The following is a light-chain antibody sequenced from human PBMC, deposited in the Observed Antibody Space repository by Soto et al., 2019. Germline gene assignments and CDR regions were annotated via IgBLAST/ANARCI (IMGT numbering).Light chain of an antibody. J-gene: IGKJ1*01. V-gene: IGKV3-15*01. CDR2: GAS. CDR3: QQYNNWPKT. Sequence: DIVMTQSPPTLSVSPGERATLSCRASQSISSNLAWFQQKPGQAPRLLIYGASTRATGIPARFSGSGSGTEFTLTISSLQSEDFAVYYCQQYNNWPKTFGQGTKVEI. CDR1: QSISSN.